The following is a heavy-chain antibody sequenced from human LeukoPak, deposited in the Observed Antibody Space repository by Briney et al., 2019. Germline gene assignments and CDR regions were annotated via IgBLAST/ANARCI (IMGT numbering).Heavy chain of an antibody. D-gene: IGHD2-21*02. J-gene: IGHJ4*02. CDR2: ISWNSGSI. CDR3: ARDTIVVVTAITLSY. V-gene: IGHV3-9*03. CDR1: GFTFDDYA. Sequence: GGSLRLSCAASGFTFDDYAMHWVRQAPGKGLEWVSGISWNSGSIGYADSVKGRFTISRDNAKNSLYLQMNSLRAEDMALYYCARDTIVVVTAITLSYWGQGTLVTVSS.